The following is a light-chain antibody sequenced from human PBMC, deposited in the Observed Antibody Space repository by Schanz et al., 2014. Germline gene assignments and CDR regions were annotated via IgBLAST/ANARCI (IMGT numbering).Light chain of an antibody. Sequence: IQLTQSPSSLAASVGDRVTITCRASQNIGNFLNWYQHKPGKAPKLLIYSTSTLQSGVPSRFSGSGSGADFTLTISDVQPEDFATYYCQQSFSQIFYTFGQGTKLAIK. J-gene: IGKJ2*01. CDR2: STS. CDR1: QNIGNF. V-gene: IGKV1-39*01. CDR3: QQSFSQIFYT.